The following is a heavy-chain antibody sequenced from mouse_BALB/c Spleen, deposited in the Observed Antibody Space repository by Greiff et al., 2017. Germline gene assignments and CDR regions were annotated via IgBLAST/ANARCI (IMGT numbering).Heavy chain of an antibody. Sequence: VQLQQSGAELVRSGASVKLSCTASGFNIKDYYMHWVKQRPEQGLEWIGWIDPENGNTIYDPKFQGKASITADTSSNTAYLQLSSLTSEDTAVYYCARSRGNHAYAMDYWGQGTSVTVSS. CDR2: IDPENGNT. CDR3: ARSRGNHAYAMDY. D-gene: IGHD2-1*01. CDR1: GFNIKDYY. J-gene: IGHJ4*01. V-gene: IGHV14-1*02.